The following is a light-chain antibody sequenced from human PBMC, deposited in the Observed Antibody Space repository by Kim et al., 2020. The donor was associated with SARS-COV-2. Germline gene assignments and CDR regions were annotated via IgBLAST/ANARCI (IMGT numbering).Light chain of an antibody. CDR2: AAS. V-gene: IGKV1-27*01. J-gene: IGKJ1*01. Sequence: DIQMTQSPSSLSASVGDRVTITCRASRGIHNYLAWYQQKPGKVPKLLIYAASTLHSGVPSRFSGSGSGTDFTIIISSLQPEDVATYYCQKYNTAPWTFGQGTKVDIK. CDR3: QKYNTAPWT. CDR1: RGIHNY.